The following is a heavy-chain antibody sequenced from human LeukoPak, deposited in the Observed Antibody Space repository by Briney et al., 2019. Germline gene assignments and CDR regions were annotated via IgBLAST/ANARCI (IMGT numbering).Heavy chain of an antibody. Sequence: ASVKVSCKASGYTFTSYGISWVRQAPGQGLEWMGWISAYNGNTNYAQKLQGRVTMTTDTSTSTAYMELRSLRSDDTAVYYCARENGIVGAPPGWFDPWGQGTLVTVSS. CDR1: GYTFTSYG. D-gene: IGHD1-26*01. CDR3: ARENGIVGAPPGWFDP. CDR2: ISAYNGNT. V-gene: IGHV1-18*01. J-gene: IGHJ5*02.